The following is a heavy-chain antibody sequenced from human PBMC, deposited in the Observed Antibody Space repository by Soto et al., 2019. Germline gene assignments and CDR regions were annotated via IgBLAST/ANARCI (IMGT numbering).Heavy chain of an antibody. D-gene: IGHD4-17*01. V-gene: IGHV3-7*03. CDR1: AFSLSTYW. CDR2: TKKQGSKK. CDR3: GRVPLDGFQANGVDV. J-gene: IGHJ6*02. Sequence: GGSRRLSCAASAFSLSTYWMYWVRQAPGKGLGWVVNTKKQGSKKNHKDSAKGPFISSRDHAKNSLFLQMNSQRADDSALYHCGRVPLDGFQANGVDVWGQGTTGTVSS.